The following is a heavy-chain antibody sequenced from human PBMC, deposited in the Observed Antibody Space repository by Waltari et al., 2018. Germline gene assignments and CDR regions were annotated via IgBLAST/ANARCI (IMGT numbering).Heavy chain of an antibody. J-gene: IGHJ4*02. D-gene: IGHD4-17*01. CDR2: IKREVDGGTA. V-gene: IGHV3-15*01. CDR1: GYPFHDAW. CDR3: VRESYGNDI. Sequence: QLVQSGGGLVRPGESLRLSCVGSGYPFHDAWMSWVRQAPAKRREWVGRIKREVDGGTAEYIESVKDRFTISRDDSKNTLYLQMNSLKSEDSAVYFCVRESYGNDIWGQGTLVTVSS.